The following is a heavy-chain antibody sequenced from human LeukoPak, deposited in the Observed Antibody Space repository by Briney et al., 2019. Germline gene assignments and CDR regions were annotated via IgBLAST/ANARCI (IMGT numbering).Heavy chain of an antibody. Sequence: GGSLKIPCKGSGYIFTTSWIGWVRQLPGKGLEGLGIIYVGDSNTRYRPSLQGKVTISAAKSLNTASPQWRSMKASDTGMYNCARVVDYDTSGYQTKNWFDPWGEGALVTASS. J-gene: IGHJ5*02. CDR1: GYIFTTSW. CDR2: IYVGDSNT. D-gene: IGHD3-22*01. V-gene: IGHV5-51*01. CDR3: ARVVDYDTSGYQTKNWFDP.